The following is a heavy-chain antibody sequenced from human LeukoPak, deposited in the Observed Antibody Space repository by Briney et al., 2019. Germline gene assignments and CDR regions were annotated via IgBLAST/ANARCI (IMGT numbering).Heavy chain of an antibody. CDR3: ARDLYGGGFFEY. V-gene: IGHV4-59*11. D-gene: IGHD2-15*01. CDR1: GGSISHHY. J-gene: IGHJ4*02. Sequence: SETLSLTCTVSGGSISHHYWSWIRQPPGKGLEWIGNIYYSGSTNYNPSLKSRVTMSIDTSKNQFSLKMNSVTAADTAVYYCARDLYGGGFFEYWGQGTLVTVSS. CDR2: IYYSGST.